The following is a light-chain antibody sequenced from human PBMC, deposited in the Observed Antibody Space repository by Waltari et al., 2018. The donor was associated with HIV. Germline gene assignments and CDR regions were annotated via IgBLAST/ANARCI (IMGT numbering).Light chain of an antibody. CDR3: QSADSSGTSVV. V-gene: IGLV3-25*03. J-gene: IGLJ2*01. CDR1: ALPKQY. Sequence: SYEVTQPPSVSVSPGQTARITCSGDALPKQYAHWYQQKPGQAPVVVIYKDSERPSGIPERFSGSSSGTTVTLTSSGVQAEDEADYYCQSADSSGTSVVFGGGTKLTGL. CDR2: KDS.